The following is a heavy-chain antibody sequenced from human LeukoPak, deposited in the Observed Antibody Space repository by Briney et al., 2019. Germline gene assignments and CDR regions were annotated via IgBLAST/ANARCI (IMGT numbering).Heavy chain of an antibody. CDR2: ISGYNGNT. CDR3: ASDLKTGYSSGRYSSGPGSSNDH. V-gene: IGHV1-18*01. Sequence: GASVKVSCKASGCTFTSYGISWVRQAPGQGLEWMGWISGYNGNTNYAQQKLQGRVTMATDTSTSTAYMELSSLRSDDTAVYYWASDLKTGYSSGRYSSGPGSSNDHWGQGTLVTVSS. D-gene: IGHD6-19*01. CDR1: GCTFTSYG. J-gene: IGHJ4*02.